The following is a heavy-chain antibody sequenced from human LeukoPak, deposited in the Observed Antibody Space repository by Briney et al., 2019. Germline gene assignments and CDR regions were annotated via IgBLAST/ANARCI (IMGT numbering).Heavy chain of an antibody. CDR2: IGSSGSTI. J-gene: IGHJ4*02. CDR1: GFTFSDYY. D-gene: IGHD2-21*01. CDR3: AKLALTKQVIAHDY. V-gene: IGHV3-11*04. Sequence: GGSLRLSCAASGFTFSDYYMSWIRQAPGKGLEWVSYIGSSGSTIYYADSVKGRFTISRDNAKNSLYLQMNSLSAEDTAVYYCAKLALTKQVIAHDYWGQGTLVTVSS.